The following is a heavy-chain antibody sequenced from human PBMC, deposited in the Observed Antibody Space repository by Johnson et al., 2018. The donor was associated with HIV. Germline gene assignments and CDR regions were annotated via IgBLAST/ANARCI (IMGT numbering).Heavy chain of an antibody. CDR1: GFTFSSYA. V-gene: IGHV3-64*01. D-gene: IGHD1-26*01. J-gene: IGHJ3*02. CDR2: ISSNGGST. Sequence: VQLMESGGGLVQPGGSLRLSCAASGFTFSSYAMHWVRQDPGKGLEYVSAISSNGGSTYYANSVKGRFTISRDNSKNTLYLQMGSLRAEDMAVYYCARCGELRAFDIWGQGTMVTVSS. CDR3: ARCGELRAFDI.